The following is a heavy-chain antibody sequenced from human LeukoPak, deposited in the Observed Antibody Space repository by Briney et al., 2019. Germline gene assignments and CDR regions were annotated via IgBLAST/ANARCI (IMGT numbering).Heavy chain of an antibody. CDR3: ARAHCSSTSCYGDY. CDR2: ISYDGSNK. D-gene: IGHD2-2*01. V-gene: IGHV3-30-3*01. CDR1: GFTFSSYA. Sequence: PGGSLRLSCAASGFTFSSYAMHWVRQAPGKGLEWVAVISYDGSNKYYADSVKGRFTISRDNSKNTLYLQMNSLRAEDTAVYYCARAHCSSTSCYGDYWGQGTLVTASS. J-gene: IGHJ4*02.